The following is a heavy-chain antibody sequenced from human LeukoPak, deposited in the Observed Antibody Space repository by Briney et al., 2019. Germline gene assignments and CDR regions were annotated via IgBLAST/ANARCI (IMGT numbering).Heavy chain of an antibody. V-gene: IGHV4-34*01. J-gene: IGHJ5*02. D-gene: IGHD3-9*01. CDR3: ARQLLYYWGYYNLPFDP. CDR2: INHSGST. CDR1: GGSFSGYY. Sequence: SETLSLTCAVYGGSFSGYYWSWIRQPPGKGLEWIGEINHSGSTNYNPSLKSRVTISVDTSKNQFSLKLSSVTAADTAVYYCARQLLYYWGYYNLPFDPWGHGTLVTVSS.